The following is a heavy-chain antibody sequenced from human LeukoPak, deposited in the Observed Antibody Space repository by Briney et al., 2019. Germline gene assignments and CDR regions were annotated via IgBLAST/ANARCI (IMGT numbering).Heavy chain of an antibody. CDR1: GYTFTSYY. CDR3: AKDGERFGELFPPKYFDY. D-gene: IGHD3-10*01. V-gene: IGHV1-46*01. CDR2: INPSGGST. Sequence: ASVKVSCKASGYTFTSYYMHWVRQAPGQGLEWMGIINPSGGSTSYAQKFQGRVTMTRDTSTSTVYMELSSLRSEDTAVYYCAKDGERFGELFPPKYFDYWGQGTLVTVSS. J-gene: IGHJ4*02.